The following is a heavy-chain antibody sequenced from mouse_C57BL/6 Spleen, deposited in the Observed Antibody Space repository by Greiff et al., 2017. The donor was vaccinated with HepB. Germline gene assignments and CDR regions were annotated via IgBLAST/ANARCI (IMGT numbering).Heavy chain of an antibody. CDR2: ISSGGDYI. CDR3: TREGYDGGFAY. V-gene: IGHV5-9-1*02. Sequence: DVMLVESGEGLVKPGGSLKLSCAASGFTFSSYAMSWVRQTPEKRLEWVAYISSGGDYIYYADTVTGRFTISRDNARNTLYLQMSSLKSEDTAMYYWTREGYDGGFAYWGQGTLVTVSA. J-gene: IGHJ3*01. D-gene: IGHD2-2*01. CDR1: GFTFSSYA.